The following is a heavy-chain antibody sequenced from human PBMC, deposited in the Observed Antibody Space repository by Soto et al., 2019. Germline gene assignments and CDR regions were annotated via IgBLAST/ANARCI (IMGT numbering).Heavy chain of an antibody. CDR3: ARQSYGEICDH. V-gene: IGHV4-59*08. Sequence: SETLSLTCTVSGGSIRSYFWTWIRQPPGKGLQWIGYVDYFGSTNYSPSLKSRVTISLDTSKNQFSLKLHSVTAADTAVDYCARQSYGEICDHWSQGAQVTVSS. CDR2: VDYFGST. D-gene: IGHD3-10*01. J-gene: IGHJ4*02. CDR1: GGSIRSYF.